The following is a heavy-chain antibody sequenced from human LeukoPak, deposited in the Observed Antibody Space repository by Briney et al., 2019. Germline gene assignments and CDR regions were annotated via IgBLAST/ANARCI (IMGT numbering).Heavy chain of an antibody. CDR1: GFTFSSYS. CDR2: ISSSSSTI. CDR3: AREGVLNYGDYEGIDY. V-gene: IGHV3-48*01. J-gene: IGHJ4*02. Sequence: GGSLRLSCAASGFTFSSYSMNWVRQAPGKGLEWVSYISSSSSTIYYADSVKGRFTISRDNAKNSLYLQMNSLRAEDTAVYYCAREGVLNYGDYEGIDYRGQGTLVTVSS. D-gene: IGHD4-17*01.